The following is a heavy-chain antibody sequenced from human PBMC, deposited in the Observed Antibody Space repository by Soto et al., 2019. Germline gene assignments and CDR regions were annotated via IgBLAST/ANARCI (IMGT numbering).Heavy chain of an antibody. CDR3: ARGGLEDLTYYYGPGSYRYDAFDI. V-gene: IGHV1-3*05. J-gene: IGHJ3*02. D-gene: IGHD3-10*01. Sequence: QVQLVQSGAEEKKPGASVKVSCKASGYTFTSYAMPWVRQAPGQRLEWMGWINAGNGNTKYSQKFQRRVTITRDTSASRAYMGLSRLRSDDTAVYDCARGGLEDLTYYYGPGSYRYDAFDIWGQGTMVTVSS. CDR2: INAGNGNT. CDR1: GYTFTSYA.